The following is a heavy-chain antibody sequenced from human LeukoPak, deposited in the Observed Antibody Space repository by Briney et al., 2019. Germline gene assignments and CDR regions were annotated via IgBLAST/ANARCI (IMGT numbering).Heavy chain of an antibody. CDR1: GFTFSSYW. CDR2: ISSDGSDT. CDR3: AYYSGSRGATYGMDV. Sequence: TGGSLRLSCAASGFTFSSYWMHWARQAPGKGLVWVSRISSDGSDTRYTDSAKGRFTISRDNAKNTLYLQMNSLRAEDTAVYYCAYYSGSRGATYGMDVWGQGTTVTVSS. J-gene: IGHJ6*02. D-gene: IGHD1-26*01. V-gene: IGHV3-74*01.